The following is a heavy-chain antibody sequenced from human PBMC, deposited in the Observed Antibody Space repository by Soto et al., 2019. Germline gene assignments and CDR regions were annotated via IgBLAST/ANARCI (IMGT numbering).Heavy chain of an antibody. CDR1: GYTFTSYD. V-gene: IGHV1-8*01. D-gene: IGHD1-20*01. Sequence: QVQLVQSGAEVKKPGASVKVSCKASGYTFTSYDINWVRQATGQGLEWMGWMNPNSGNTGYAQKFQGRVTMTRNTSISTADMEVSSLRSDDTAVYYCASLPITGTPRNWFDHGGKGPLVTVSS. CDR3: ASLPITGTPRNWFDH. J-gene: IGHJ5*02. CDR2: MNPNSGNT.